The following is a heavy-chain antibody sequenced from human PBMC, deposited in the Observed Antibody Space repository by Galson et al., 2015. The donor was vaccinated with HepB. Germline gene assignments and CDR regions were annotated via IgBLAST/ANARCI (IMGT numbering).Heavy chain of an antibody. CDR3: ARGSIVVVVGMDV. Sequence: ETLSLTCAVYGGSFSGYYWSWIRQPPGKGLEWIGEINHSGSTNYNPSLKSRVTISVDTSKNQFSLKLSSVTAADTAVYYCARGSIVVVVGMDVWGQGTTVTVSS. D-gene: IGHD2-15*01. CDR2: INHSGST. CDR1: GGSFSGYY. J-gene: IGHJ6*02. V-gene: IGHV4-34*01.